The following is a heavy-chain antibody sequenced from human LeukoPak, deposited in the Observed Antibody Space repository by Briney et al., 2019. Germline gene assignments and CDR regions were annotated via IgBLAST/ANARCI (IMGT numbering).Heavy chain of an antibody. Sequence: GGSLRLSCAASGFTFSDYYMSWIRQAPGKGPEWVSYISSSGRTIYYADSVKGRFIISRDNAKNLLYLQMNSLRVEDTAVYYCVRDGKQLGSVPGTIWGQGTLVTVSS. CDR3: VRDGKQLGSVPGTI. V-gene: IGHV3-11*01. J-gene: IGHJ4*02. CDR2: ISSSGRTI. CDR1: GFTFSDYY. D-gene: IGHD1-14*01.